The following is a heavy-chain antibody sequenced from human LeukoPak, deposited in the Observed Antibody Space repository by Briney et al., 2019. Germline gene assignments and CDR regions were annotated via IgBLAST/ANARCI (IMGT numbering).Heavy chain of an antibody. Sequence: GGSLRLSCAASRFTFSSYSMNWVRQALGKGLEWGSSISSSGSYIYYADSVKGRFTISRDNAKNSLYLQMNSLRAEDTAVYYCARGSGYLETFDYWGQGTLVTVSS. CDR3: ARGSGYLETFDY. CDR2: ISSSGSYI. J-gene: IGHJ4*02. CDR1: RFTFSSYS. V-gene: IGHV3-21*01. D-gene: IGHD3-22*01.